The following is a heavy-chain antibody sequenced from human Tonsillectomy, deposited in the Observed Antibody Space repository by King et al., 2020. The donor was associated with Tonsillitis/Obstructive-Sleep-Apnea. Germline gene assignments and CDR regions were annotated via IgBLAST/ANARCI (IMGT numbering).Heavy chain of an antibody. CDR2: ISGSGGST. J-gene: IGHJ4*02. V-gene: IGHV3-23*01. D-gene: IGHD3-3*01. CDR3: AKENLGYYDFWSGHPYFDY. CDR1: GFTFSSYA. Sequence: VQLMESGGGLVQPGGSLRLSCAASGFTFSSYAMSWVRQAPGKGLEWVSAISGSGGSTYYADSVKGRFTISRDNSKNTLYLQMNSLRAEDTAVYYCAKENLGYYDFWSGHPYFDYWGQGTLVTVSS.